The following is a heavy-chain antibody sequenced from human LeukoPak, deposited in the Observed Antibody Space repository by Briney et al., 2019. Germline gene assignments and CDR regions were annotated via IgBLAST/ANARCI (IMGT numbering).Heavy chain of an antibody. CDR2: IYYSGST. CDR1: GGSISSSSYY. CDR3: ASLLPSSSSSIDY. V-gene: IGHV4-39*07. D-gene: IGHD6-6*01. J-gene: IGHJ4*02. Sequence: SETLSLTCTVSGGSISSSSYYWGWIRQPPGKGLEWIGSIYYSGSTNYNPSLKSRVTISVDKSKNQFSLKLSSVTAADTAVYYCASLLPSSSSSIDYWGQGTLVTVSS.